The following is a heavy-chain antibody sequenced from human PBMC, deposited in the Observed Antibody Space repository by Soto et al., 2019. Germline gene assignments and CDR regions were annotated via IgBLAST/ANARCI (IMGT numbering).Heavy chain of an antibody. J-gene: IGHJ6*02. CDR2: INTGNGNT. CDR3: ARGERLYYCCYGMYV. V-gene: IGHV1-3*04. D-gene: IGHD3-3*01. Sequence: ASVKVSCKASGYNFTTCAMLWVRQAPGQRPEWMGWINTGNGNTKYSPKFQGRVTITRDTSASTAYMELSSLKSEDTAVYYCARGERLYYCCYGMYVWGQGCTVSVS. CDR1: GYNFTTCA.